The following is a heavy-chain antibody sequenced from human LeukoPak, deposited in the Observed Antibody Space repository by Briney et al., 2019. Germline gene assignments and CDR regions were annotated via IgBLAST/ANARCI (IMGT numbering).Heavy chain of an antibody. J-gene: IGHJ3*02. CDR2: IYYSGST. CDR3: ARAWDYYDSSGYSYDAFDI. Sequence: AETLSLTCTVSGVSISSYYWSWIRQPPGKGLEWIGYIYYSGSTIYNPSPKSRVTISVDTSNNQSALKLNSVTAADTAVYYCARAWDYYDSSGYSYDAFDIWGQGTMVTVSS. D-gene: IGHD3-22*01. V-gene: IGHV4-59*01. CDR1: GVSISSYY.